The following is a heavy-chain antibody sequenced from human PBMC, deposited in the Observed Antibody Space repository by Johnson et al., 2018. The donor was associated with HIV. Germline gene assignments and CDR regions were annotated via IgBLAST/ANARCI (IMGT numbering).Heavy chain of an antibody. D-gene: IGHD3-16*02. J-gene: IGHJ3*02. CDR1: GFTFTNAW. CDR3: TTGSALSFLPPAFDI. CDR2: IKSKTDGGTT. Sequence: VRLVESGGGLVKPGGSLRLSCAASGFTFTNAWMSWVRQAPGKGLEWVGRIKSKTDGGTTDYAAPVKGRFTISRDDSKNTLYLQMNSLKNEDTAVYYCTTGSALSFLPPAFDIWGQGTMVTVS. V-gene: IGHV3-15*01.